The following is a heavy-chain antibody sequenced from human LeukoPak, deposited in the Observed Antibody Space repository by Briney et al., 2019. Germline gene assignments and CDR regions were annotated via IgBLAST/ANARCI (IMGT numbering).Heavy chain of an antibody. J-gene: IGHJ4*02. CDR1: GFTFSSYS. CDR2: ISSSSSYI. D-gene: IGHD4-17*01. V-gene: IGHV3-21*01. CDR3: ARSTVTTYFDY. Sequence: KSGGSLRLSCAASGFTFSSYSMNWVRQAPGKGLEGVSSISSSSSYIYYADSVKGRFTISRDNAKNSLYLQMNSLRAEDTAVYYCARSTVTTYFDYWGQGTLVTVSS.